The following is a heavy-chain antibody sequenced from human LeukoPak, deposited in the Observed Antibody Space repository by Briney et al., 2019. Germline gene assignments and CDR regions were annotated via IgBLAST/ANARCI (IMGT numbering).Heavy chain of an antibody. CDR3: AKAPFGYHFDY. D-gene: IGHD2-2*03. V-gene: IGHV3-23*01. J-gene: IGHJ4*02. CDR2: ISGSGGTT. Sequence: GGSLRLSCAASGFTFSSYAMSWVRQAPGKGLEWVSAISGSGGTTYYADSVKGRFTISRDKSKNTLYLQMNSLRVEDTAVYYCAKAPFGYHFDYWGQGTLVTVSS. CDR1: GFTFSSYA.